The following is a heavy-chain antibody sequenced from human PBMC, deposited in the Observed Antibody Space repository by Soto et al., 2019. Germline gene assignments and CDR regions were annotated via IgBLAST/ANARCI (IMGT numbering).Heavy chain of an antibody. CDR1: GVSISSNYY. CDR2: MSHIGSV. D-gene: IGHD6-19*01. CDR3: ARSFGWYAIDY. J-gene: IGHJ4*02. V-gene: IGHV4-4*02. Sequence: QVLLQESGPGLVQPSGTLSLSCVVSGVSISSNYYWGWVRQSPGKGLEWLGDMSHIGSVNYNPSLKIRVSISMDRYQNQFSLKLNSVTAADTAVYYCARSFGWYAIDYWGQGSLFVVSS.